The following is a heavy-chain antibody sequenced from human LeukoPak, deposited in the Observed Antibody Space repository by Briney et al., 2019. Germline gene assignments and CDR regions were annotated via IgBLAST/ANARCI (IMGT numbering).Heavy chain of an antibody. J-gene: IGHJ6*02. CDR1: GYTFTGYY. V-gene: IGHV1-2*02. CDR3: ARDSVHYYGSGIYGMDV. Sequence: AASVKLSCKGSGYTFTGYYMHWVRQAPGQGLEWVGWINPNSGGTNYAQKFQGRVSMTREASSSTAYMELSRLRSDDTAVYYWARDSVHYYGSGIYGMDVWGQGTTVTVSS. CDR2: INPNSGGT. D-gene: IGHD3-10*01.